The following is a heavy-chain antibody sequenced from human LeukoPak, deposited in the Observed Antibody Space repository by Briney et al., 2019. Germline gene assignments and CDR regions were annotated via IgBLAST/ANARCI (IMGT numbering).Heavy chain of an antibody. D-gene: IGHD6-19*01. CDR1: GGSISSSSYY. J-gene: IGHJ6*02. CDR3: ARGGYSSGWALGDYYYYYGMDV. CDR2: IYYSGST. V-gene: IGHV4-39*07. Sequence: SETLSLTCTVSGGSISSSSYYWGWIRQPPGKGLEWIGSIYYSGSTYYNPSLKSRVTISVDTSKNQFSLKLSSVTAADTAVYYCARGGYSSGWALGDYYYYYGMDVWGQGTTVTVSS.